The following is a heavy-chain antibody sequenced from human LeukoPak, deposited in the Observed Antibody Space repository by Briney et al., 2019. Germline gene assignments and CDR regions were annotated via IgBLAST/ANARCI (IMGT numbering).Heavy chain of an antibody. CDR3: ASCRWNYHYFQS. CDR1: EFTVTSYY. CDR2: IYTGGNT. V-gene: IGHV3-66*01. J-gene: IGHJ4*02. D-gene: IGHD1-7*01. Sequence: GGSLRLSCAASEFTVTSYYMTWVRQAPGKGLEWVSLIYTGGNTYYADSVKDRFTISRGTSRNTLYLQMNSLRADDTAVYYCASCRWNYHYFQSWGQGTLVTVSS.